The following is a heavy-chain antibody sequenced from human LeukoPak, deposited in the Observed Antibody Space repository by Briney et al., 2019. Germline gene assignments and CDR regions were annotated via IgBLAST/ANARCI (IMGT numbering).Heavy chain of an antibody. V-gene: IGHV3-53*01. J-gene: IGHJ4*02. CDR1: GFPDSSNY. CDR3: ARGRDSSAYYAAWDC. CDR2: IYSGGNT. D-gene: IGHD3-22*01. Sequence: GGSLRLSCAASGFPDSSNYMSWVRQAPGKGLEWVSVIYSGGNTYYADSVKGRFTISRDNFKNTLYLQMNSLKDEDTAVYYCARGRDSSAYYAAWDCWGQGTLVTVSS.